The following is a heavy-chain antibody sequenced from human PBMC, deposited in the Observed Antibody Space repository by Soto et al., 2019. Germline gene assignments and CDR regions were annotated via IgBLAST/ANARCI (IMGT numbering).Heavy chain of an antibody. CDR2: IYSGGST. CDR1: GFTVSSNY. J-gene: IGHJ4*02. D-gene: IGHD3-10*01. Sequence: EVQLVESGGGLVQPGGSLRLSCAASGFTVSSNYMSWVRQTPGKGLEWVSLIYSGGSTSYAQSVKGRFTISRDNSKNTWYLQMNSLRAEATAVYYCARDPFGSGSYSPSVWGQGTLVTVSS. V-gene: IGHV3-66*01. CDR3: ARDPFGSGSYSPSV.